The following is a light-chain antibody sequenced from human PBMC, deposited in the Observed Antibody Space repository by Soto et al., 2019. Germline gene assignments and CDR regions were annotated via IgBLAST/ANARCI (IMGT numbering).Light chain of an antibody. CDR3: QQYGQLLRT. J-gene: IGKJ1*01. Sequence: LSWRASQSISQSLAWYQQRPGQSPRLLIYDASRRATGIPDRFTGSGFGTDFTLTFSRLAPEDLAVYYCQQYGQLLRTFGPGTKVDIK. CDR2: DAS. V-gene: IGKV3-20*01. CDR1: QSISQS.